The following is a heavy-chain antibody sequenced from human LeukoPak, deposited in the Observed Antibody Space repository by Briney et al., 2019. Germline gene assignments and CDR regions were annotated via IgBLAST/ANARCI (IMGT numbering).Heavy chain of an antibody. CDR3: ARDVGATDAFDI. D-gene: IGHD1-26*01. V-gene: IGHV1-2*06. CDR1: GYTFTGYY. Sequence: ASVKVSCKASGYTFTGYYMHWARQAPGQGLEWMGRINPNSGGTNYAQKFQGRVTMTRDTSISTAYMELSRLRSDDTAVYYCARDVGATDAFDIWGQGTMVTVSS. J-gene: IGHJ3*02. CDR2: INPNSGGT.